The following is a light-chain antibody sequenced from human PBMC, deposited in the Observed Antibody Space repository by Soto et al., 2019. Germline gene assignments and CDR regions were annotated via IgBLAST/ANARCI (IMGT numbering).Light chain of an antibody. Sequence: IVMTQSPDSLALSLGEMATINCNSSQSVLYSSNNKNYLAWYQQKPGQPPKLLIYWASTRDSGVPDRFSGGGSGTDFTLTISSLRAADAAVYYCQKYYSTPRNFGQGKRLAIK. CDR3: QKYYSTPRN. J-gene: IGKJ5*01. CDR2: WAS. CDR1: QSVLYSSNNKNY. V-gene: IGKV4-1*01.